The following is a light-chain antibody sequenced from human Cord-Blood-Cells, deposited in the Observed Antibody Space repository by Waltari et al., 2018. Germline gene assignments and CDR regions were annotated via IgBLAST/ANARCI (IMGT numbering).Light chain of an antibody. Sequence: DIQMTQSPSSLSASVGDRVTITCRASQSISSYLNWNQQKPGKAPKRLIYAASSLQSGVPSRFSGSGSGTDFTLTISILQPEDFATYYCQQSYSTPYTFGQGTKLEIK. CDR2: AAS. CDR3: QQSYSTPYT. J-gene: IGKJ2*01. V-gene: IGKV1-39*01. CDR1: QSISSY.